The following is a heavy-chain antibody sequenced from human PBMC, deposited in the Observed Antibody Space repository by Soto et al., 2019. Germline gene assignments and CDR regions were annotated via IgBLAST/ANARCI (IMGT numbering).Heavy chain of an antibody. CDR3: ARASRHYYDSSGYYAKDYFDY. CDR2: IYYSGST. D-gene: IGHD3-22*01. V-gene: IGHV4-31*03. Sequence: QVQLQESGPGLVKPSQTLSLTCTVSGGSISSGGYYWSWIRQHPGKGLEWIGYIYYSGSTYYNPSLKNRVTRSLYTSKNQFSLKLSSVTAADTAVYYCARASRHYYDSSGYYAKDYFDYWGQGTLVTVSS. J-gene: IGHJ4*02. CDR1: GGSISSGGYY.